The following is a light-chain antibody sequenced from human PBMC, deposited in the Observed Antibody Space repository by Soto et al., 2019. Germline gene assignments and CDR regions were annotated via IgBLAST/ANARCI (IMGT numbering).Light chain of an antibody. Sequence: EIVLTQSPGTLSLSPGDRATLSCRASQSVSSYYLAWYQQKPGQAPRLLIYDTSSRATGIPDRFIGSGSGTDFTLTISSLEPEDSAVYYCQQRHMWPITFGQGTRLEIK. CDR2: DTS. J-gene: IGKJ5*01. CDR1: QSVSSYY. CDR3: QQRHMWPIT. V-gene: IGKV3D-20*02.